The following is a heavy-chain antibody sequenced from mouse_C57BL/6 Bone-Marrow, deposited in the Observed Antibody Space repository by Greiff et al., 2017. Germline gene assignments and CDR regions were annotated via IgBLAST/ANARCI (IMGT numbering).Heavy chain of an antibody. Sequence: QVTLKVSGPGILQSSQTLSLTCSFSGFSLSTSGMGVSWIRQPSGKGLEWLAHIYWDDDKRYNPFLKRRLTISKDTSRNQVFLKITRVDTADTATDYCARLHYYGSRWYFDVWGKGTTVTVSS. CDR1: GFSLSTSGMG. CDR2: IYWDDDK. V-gene: IGHV8-12*01. D-gene: IGHD1-1*01. J-gene: IGHJ1*03. CDR3: ARLHYYGSRWYFDV.